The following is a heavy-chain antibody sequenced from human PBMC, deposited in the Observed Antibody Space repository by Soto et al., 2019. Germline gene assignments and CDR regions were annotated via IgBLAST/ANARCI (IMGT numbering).Heavy chain of an antibody. CDR1: GFTFSSYA. D-gene: IGHD3-3*01. CDR3: AKVWATYYDFWSGPLDY. V-gene: IGHV3-23*01. CDR2: ISGSGGST. Sequence: PGGSLRLSCAASGFTFSSYAMSWVRQAPGKGLEWVSAISGSGGSTYYADSVKGRFTISRDNSKNTLYLQMNSLRAEDTAVYYCAKVWATYYDFWSGPLDYRGQGTLVTVSS. J-gene: IGHJ4*02.